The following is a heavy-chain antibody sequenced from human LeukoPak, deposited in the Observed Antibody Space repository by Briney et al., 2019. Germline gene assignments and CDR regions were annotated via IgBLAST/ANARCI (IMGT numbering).Heavy chain of an antibody. CDR3: ARIVLMVYATHYYYYMDV. D-gene: IGHD2-8*01. CDR2: ISWNSGSI. Sequence: GGSLRLSCVASGFTFDDYGMHWVRQAPGKGLEWVSSISWNSGSIAYADSVRGRLTVSRDNAKNSLYLQMNSLRLEDTALYYCARIVLMVYATHYYYYMDVWGKGTTVTVSS. V-gene: IGHV3-9*01. CDR1: GFTFDDYG. J-gene: IGHJ6*03.